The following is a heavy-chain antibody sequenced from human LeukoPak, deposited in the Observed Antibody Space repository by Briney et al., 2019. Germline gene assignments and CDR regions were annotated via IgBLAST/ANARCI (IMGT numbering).Heavy chain of an antibody. CDR3: ARDLEAIQLWSNWFDP. CDR1: GYTFTSYY. D-gene: IGHD5-18*01. CDR2: INPSGGST. V-gene: IGHV1-46*01. J-gene: IGHJ5*02. Sequence: GASVKVSCKASGYTFTSYYMHWVRQAPGQGLEWMGIINPSGGSTSYAQKFQGRVTMTRDMSTSTVYMELSSLRSEDTAVYYCARDLEAIQLWSNWFDPWGQGTLVTVSS.